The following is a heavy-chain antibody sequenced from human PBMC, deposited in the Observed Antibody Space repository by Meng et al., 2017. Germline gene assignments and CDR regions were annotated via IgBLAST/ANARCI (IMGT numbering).Heavy chain of an antibody. CDR2: ISAYNGNT. J-gene: IGHJ4*02. Sequence: QVQLVQSGTEGKKPGASVKVSCKASGYTFTSYGISWVRQAPGQGLEWMGWISAYNGNTNYAQKLQGRVTMTTDTSTSTAYMELRSLRSDDTAVYYCARSIPKYYDFWSGYSDYWGQGTLVTVSS. D-gene: IGHD3-3*01. V-gene: IGHV1-18*01. CDR1: GYTFTSYG. CDR3: ARSIPKYYDFWSGYSDY.